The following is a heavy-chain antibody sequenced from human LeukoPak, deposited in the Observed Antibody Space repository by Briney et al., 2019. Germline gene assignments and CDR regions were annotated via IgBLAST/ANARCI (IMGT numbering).Heavy chain of an antibody. CDR2: IWYDGSNK. J-gene: IGHJ4*02. V-gene: IGHV3-33*06. Sequence: TGGSLRLSCAASGFTFSSYGMHWVRQAPGKGLEWVAVIWYDGSNKYYADSVKGRFTISRENSKNMLYLQMNSLRAEDTAVYYCAKNTRRYYYGSGVDYFDYWGQGTLVTVSS. CDR3: AKNTRRYYYGSGVDYFDY. D-gene: IGHD3-10*01. CDR1: GFTFSSYG.